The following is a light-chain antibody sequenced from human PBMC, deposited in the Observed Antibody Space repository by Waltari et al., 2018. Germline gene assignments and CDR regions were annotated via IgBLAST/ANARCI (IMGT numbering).Light chain of an antibody. J-gene: IGKJ1*01. CDR3: QQSYSTPSIT. CDR1: QSISSY. CDR2: AAS. Sequence: DIQMTQSPSSLSASVGDRVPITCRASQSISSYLNWYQQKPGKAPKLLIYAASSLQSGVPSRFSGSGSGTDFTLTISSLQPEDFATYYCQQSYSTPSITFGQGTKVEMK. V-gene: IGKV1-39*01.